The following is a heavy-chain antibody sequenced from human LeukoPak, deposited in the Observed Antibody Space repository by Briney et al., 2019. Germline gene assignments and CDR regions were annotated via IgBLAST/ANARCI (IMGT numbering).Heavy chain of an antibody. Sequence: PSETLSLTCTVSGGSISSYSYYWGWIRQPPGKGLEWIGNIYYSGSTYYNPSLQSRVTISVDTSKNQISLKVSSVTAADTAVYYCASSSAMVTHSFDYWGQGTLVTVSS. CDR3: ASSSAMVTHSFDY. CDR2: IYYSGST. V-gene: IGHV4-39*01. D-gene: IGHD5-18*01. J-gene: IGHJ4*02. CDR1: GGSISSYSYY.